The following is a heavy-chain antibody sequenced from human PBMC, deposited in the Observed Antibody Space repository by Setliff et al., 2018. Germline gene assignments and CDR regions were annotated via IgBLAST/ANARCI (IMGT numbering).Heavy chain of an antibody. CDR1: GGTFSSYA. D-gene: IGHD6-19*01. J-gene: IGHJ4*02. CDR2: IIPILGIA. Sequence: SVKVSCKASGGTFSSYAISWVRQAPGQGLEWMGGIIPILGIANYAQKFQGRVTITADKSTSTAYMELSSLRSEDAAVYYCAREGIAVAGFDYWGQGTLVTVSS. V-gene: IGHV1-69*10. CDR3: AREGIAVAGFDY.